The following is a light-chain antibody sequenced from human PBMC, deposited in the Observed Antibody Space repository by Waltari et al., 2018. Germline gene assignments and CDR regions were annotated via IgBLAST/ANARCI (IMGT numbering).Light chain of an antibody. CDR2: WAS. V-gene: IGKV4-1*01. CDR1: QTVFYSSNNKNY. J-gene: IGKJ1*01. Sequence: DIVMTQSPDSLAVSLGERATINCKSSQTVFYSSNNKNYLAWYQQKPGQPPNLLIYWASTRESGVPDRFSGSGSGTDFTLTISSLQSEDVAVYYCQQYYSPSWTFGQGTKVEIK. CDR3: QQYYSPSWT.